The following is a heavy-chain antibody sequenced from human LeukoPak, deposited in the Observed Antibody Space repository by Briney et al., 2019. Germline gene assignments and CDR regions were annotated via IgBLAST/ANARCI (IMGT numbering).Heavy chain of an antibody. CDR2: VNLQGGT. J-gene: IGHJ4*02. CDR1: GGSISSYY. D-gene: IGHD3-16*02. V-gene: IGHV4-59*12. CDR3: AREGGSYRPPDY. Sequence: SETLSLTCTVSGGSISSYYWSWIRQPPGKGLEWIGEVNLQGGTNYNPSLLRRVAISVDTSANHVSLQMTSVTAADTAVYYCAREGGSYRPPDYSGQGTLVTVSS.